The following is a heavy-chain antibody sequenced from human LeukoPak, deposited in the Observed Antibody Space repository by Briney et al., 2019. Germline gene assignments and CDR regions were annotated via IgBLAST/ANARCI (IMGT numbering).Heavy chain of an antibody. D-gene: IGHD3-22*01. J-gene: IGHJ4*02. V-gene: IGHV1-18*01. CDR1: GYTFTSYG. CDR2: ISAYNGNT. Sequence: ASVNVSCTASGYTFTSYGSSWVRQAPGQGLEWMGWISAYNGNTNYAQKLQVRVTMTTDTSTSTAYMELRSLRSDDTAVYYCARAYDSSGYYYVRFDYWGQGTLVTVSS. CDR3: ARAYDSSGYYYVRFDY.